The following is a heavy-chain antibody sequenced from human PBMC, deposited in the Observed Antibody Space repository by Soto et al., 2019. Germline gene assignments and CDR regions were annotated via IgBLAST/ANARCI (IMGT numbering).Heavy chain of an antibody. CDR2: IMPIFRTA. Sequence: QVQLVQSGAEVKKPGSSVKVSCKASGGTFSNSAISWVRQAPGQGLEWMGGIMPIFRTADYAQSFQGRVTITADESTSTAYMELSSLRSEDTAVYYCAMDKDRLQLGGNYYYIMDVWGQGTMVTVSS. CDR1: GGTFSNSA. D-gene: IGHD5-12*01. V-gene: IGHV1-69*12. J-gene: IGHJ6*02. CDR3: AMDKDRLQLGGNYYYIMDV.